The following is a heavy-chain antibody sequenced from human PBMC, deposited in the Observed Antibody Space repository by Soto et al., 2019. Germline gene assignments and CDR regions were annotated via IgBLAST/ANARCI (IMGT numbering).Heavy chain of an antibody. CDR2: ISGGGDNT. D-gene: IGHD4-17*01. J-gene: IGHJ4*02. Sequence: EVQLLESGGGLVQPGGSLRLSCAASGFTFSNYAMSWVRQAPGKGLEWVSAISGGGDNTYYADSVKGHFTISRDNSKNTLYLQLSSLRAEDTAVYYCAKGPDYGDSGGLRDFWGQGTLVTVSS. CDR1: GFTFSNYA. CDR3: AKGPDYGDSGGLRDF. V-gene: IGHV3-23*01.